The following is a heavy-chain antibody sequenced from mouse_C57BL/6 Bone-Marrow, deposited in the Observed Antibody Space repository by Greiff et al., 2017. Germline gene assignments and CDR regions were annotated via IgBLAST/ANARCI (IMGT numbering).Heavy chain of an antibody. J-gene: IGHJ2*01. D-gene: IGHD4-1*02. CDR3: ARVLQLGRGTPYFDY. CDR1: GFTFSDYY. CDR2: INYDGSST. V-gene: IGHV5-16*01. Sequence: EVMLVESEGGLVQPGSSMKLSCTASGFTFSDYYMAWVRQVPEKGLEWVANINYDGSSTYYLDSLKSRFIISRDNAKNILYLQMSSLKSEDTATXYCARVLQLGRGTPYFDYWGQGTTLTVSS.